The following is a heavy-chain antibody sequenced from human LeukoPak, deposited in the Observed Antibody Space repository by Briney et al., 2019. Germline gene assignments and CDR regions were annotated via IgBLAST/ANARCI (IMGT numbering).Heavy chain of an antibody. J-gene: IGHJ4*02. CDR3: ARSSERKYYFDY. Sequence: GGSLRLSCAASGLTFSNYGMHWVRQAPGKGLAWVAFIRSDGSNKYYADSVKGRFTISRDNSKNTLYLQMNSLRAEDTAVYYCARSSERKYYFDYWGQGTLVTVSS. D-gene: IGHD3-22*01. CDR1: GLTFSNYG. V-gene: IGHV3-30*02. CDR2: IRSDGSNK.